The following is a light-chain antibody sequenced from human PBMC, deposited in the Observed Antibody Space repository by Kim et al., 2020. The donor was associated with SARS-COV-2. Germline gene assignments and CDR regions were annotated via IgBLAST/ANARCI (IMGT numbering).Light chain of an antibody. Sequence: PGKTDSITCGGNSIGSKSVQWYQQKPGQAPVLVIYYDSVRPSGIPERFSGSNSGNAATLTISRVEAGDEADYYCQVWDTSSDPHVVFGGGTQLTVL. CDR1: SIGSKS. CDR2: YDS. V-gene: IGLV3-21*04. CDR3: QVWDTSSDPHVV. J-gene: IGLJ2*01.